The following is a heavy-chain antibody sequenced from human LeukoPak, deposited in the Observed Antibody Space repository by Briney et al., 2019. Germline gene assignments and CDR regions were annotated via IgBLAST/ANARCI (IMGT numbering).Heavy chain of an antibody. CDR1: GGTFSSYA. J-gene: IGHJ4*02. D-gene: IGHD2-2*01. V-gene: IGHV1-69*01. CDR2: IIPIFGTA. CDR3: ARGYCSSTSCSDYFDY. Sequence: VASVKVSCKASGGTFSSYAISWVRQAPGQGLEWMGGIIPIFGTAIYAQKFQGRVTITADESTSTAYMELSSLRSEDTAVYYCARGYCSSTSCSDYFDYWGQGTLVTVSS.